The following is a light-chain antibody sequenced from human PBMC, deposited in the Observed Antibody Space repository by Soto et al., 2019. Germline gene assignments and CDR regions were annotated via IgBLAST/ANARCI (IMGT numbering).Light chain of an antibody. CDR2: GPS. CDR1: QSVSSSY. CDR3: QQYGSSRT. Sequence: EIVVTQSPGTLSLSPGERATLSCRASQSVSSSYLAWYQQKPGQAPRLLSYGPSSRATGIPDRFSGSGSGTEFTLTISRLESEDFAVYYCQQYGSSRTFGQGTKVEIK. V-gene: IGKV3-20*01. J-gene: IGKJ1*01.